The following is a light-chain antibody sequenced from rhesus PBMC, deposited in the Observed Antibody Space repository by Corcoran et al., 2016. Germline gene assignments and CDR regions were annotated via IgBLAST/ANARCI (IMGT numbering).Light chain of an antibody. CDR1: QGIRNY. CDR3: QQHNSYPRE. V-gene: IGKV1S3*01. Sequence: DIQMTQSPSSRSASVGDSVTITCRASQGIRNYLAWYQQKPGKAPKPLIYHASNLDSGAPSRFSGSGSGTVFTLTISSLQPEGFAIYCCQQHNSYPREFGQGTKVEIK. J-gene: IGKJ1*01. CDR2: HAS.